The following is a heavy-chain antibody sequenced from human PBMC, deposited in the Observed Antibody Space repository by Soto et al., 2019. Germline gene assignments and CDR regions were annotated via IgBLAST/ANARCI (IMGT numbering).Heavy chain of an antibody. V-gene: IGHV4-34*01. Sequence: SETLSLTCAVYGGSFSGYYWSWIRQPPGKGLEWIGEINHSGSTNYNPSLKSRVTISVDTSKNQFSLKLSSVTAADTAVYYCARDRLGDSDVEAFDIWGQGTMVTVSS. CDR3: ARDRLGDSDVEAFDI. CDR1: GGSFSGYY. D-gene: IGHD3-16*01. CDR2: INHSGST. J-gene: IGHJ3*02.